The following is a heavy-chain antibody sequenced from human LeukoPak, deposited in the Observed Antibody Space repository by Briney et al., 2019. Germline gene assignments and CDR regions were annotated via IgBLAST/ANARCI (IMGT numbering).Heavy chain of an antibody. Sequence: SETLSLTCTVSGGSISSSSYYWGWIRQPPGKGLEWIGSIYYSGSTYYNPSLKSRVTISADTSKNQFSLKLSSVTAADTAVYYCARYERWFGESYPFNYYGMDVWGQGTTVTVSS. V-gene: IGHV4-39*07. D-gene: IGHD3-10*01. J-gene: IGHJ6*02. CDR1: GGSISSSSYY. CDR2: IYYSGST. CDR3: ARYERWFGESYPFNYYGMDV.